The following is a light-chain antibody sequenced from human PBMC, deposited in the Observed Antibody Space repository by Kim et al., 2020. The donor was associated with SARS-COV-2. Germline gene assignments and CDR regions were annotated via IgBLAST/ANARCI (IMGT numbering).Light chain of an antibody. J-gene: IGLJ3*02. CDR2: GNS. CDR3: QSYDSSLSGWV. V-gene: IGLV1-40*01. Sequence: QRVTISCTGSRSNIGAGYDVHWYQQLPGTAPKLLIYGNSNRPSVVPDRFSGSKSGTSASLAITGLQAEDEADYYCQSYDSSLSGWVFGGGTQLTVL. CDR1: RSNIGAGYD.